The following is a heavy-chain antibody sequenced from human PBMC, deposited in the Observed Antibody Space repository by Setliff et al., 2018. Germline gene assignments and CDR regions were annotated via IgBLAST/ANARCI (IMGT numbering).Heavy chain of an antibody. CDR3: AREGVGIVRRGYFDL. CDR2: IYTSGST. J-gene: IGHJ2*01. CDR1: GGSISSGSYY. Sequence: SETLSLTCTVSGGSISSGSYYWSWIRQPAGKGLEWIGHIYTSGSTNYNPSLKSRVTISVDTSKNQFSLKLSSVTAADTAVYYCAREGVGIVRRGYFDLWVRGTLVTVSS. D-gene: IGHD2-21*01. V-gene: IGHV4-61*09.